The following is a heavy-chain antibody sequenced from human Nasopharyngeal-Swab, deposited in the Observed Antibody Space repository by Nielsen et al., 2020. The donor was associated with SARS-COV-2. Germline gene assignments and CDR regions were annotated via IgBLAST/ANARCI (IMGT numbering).Heavy chain of an antibody. Sequence: VRQMPGKGLEWMGIIYPGDSDTRYSPSFQGQVTISADKSISTAYLQWSSLKASDTAMYYCARHGNGEQPADVPFDYWGQGTLVTVSS. CDR2: IYPGDSDT. V-gene: IGHV5-51*01. CDR3: ARHGNGEQPADVPFDY. J-gene: IGHJ4*02. D-gene: IGHD3-10*01.